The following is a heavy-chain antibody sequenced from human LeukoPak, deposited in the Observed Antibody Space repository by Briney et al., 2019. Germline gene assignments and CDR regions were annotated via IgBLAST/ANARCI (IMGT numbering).Heavy chain of an antibody. Sequence: GRSLRLSCAASGFTFNTYAMHWVRQAPGKGLEWVAVVSYVGTNKYYADSVKGRFTISRDNSKNSLYLQLNSLRAEDTAVYYCARGDGYTYGCPDYWGQGTLVTVSS. CDR1: GFTFNTYA. V-gene: IGHV3-30-3*01. CDR3: ARGDGYTYGCPDY. D-gene: IGHD5-18*01. J-gene: IGHJ4*02. CDR2: VSYVGTNK.